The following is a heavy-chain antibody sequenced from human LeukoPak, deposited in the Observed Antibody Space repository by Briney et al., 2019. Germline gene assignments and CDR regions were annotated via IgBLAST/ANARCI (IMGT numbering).Heavy chain of an antibody. CDR2: IYTTGST. CDR3: ARDGTGYYGSSGYYYFDY. D-gene: IGHD3-22*01. V-gene: IGHV4-38-2*02. Sequence: KPSETLSLTCTVSGYSISSGYYWGWIRQPPGKGLEWIGRIYTTGSTNYNPSLKSRVTMSVDTSKNQFSLKLSSVTAADTAVYYCARDGTGYYGSSGYYYFDYWGQGTLVTVSS. CDR1: GYSISSGYY. J-gene: IGHJ4*02.